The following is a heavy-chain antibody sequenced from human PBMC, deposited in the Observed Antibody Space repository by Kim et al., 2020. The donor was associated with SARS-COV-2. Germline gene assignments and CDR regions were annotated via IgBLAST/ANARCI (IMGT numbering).Heavy chain of an antibody. D-gene: IGHD2-21*01. CDR1: GGSFRKYG. Sequence: SVKVSCKASGGSFRKYGVSWVRQAPGQKFEWMGGIIPLYGTANYAENYQGRVTMTADDSTRIVYMELSSLRSEDTAVYYCARDSGPDCGGECSFDLWGQGTLVTVSS. CDR3: ARDSGPDCGGECSFDL. J-gene: IGHJ4*02. CDR2: IIPLYGTA. V-gene: IGHV1-69*13.